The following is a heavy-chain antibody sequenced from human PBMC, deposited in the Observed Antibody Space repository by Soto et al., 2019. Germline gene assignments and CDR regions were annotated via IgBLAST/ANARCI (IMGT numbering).Heavy chain of an antibody. CDR3: ARGSSTSDAFDI. CDR1: GYTFTRNA. V-gene: IGHV1-3*02. J-gene: IGHJ3*02. Sequence: QVQLVQSGAEVKKPGASVKISCKASGYTFTRNAMHWVRQAPGQRLEWMGWSDAGSGNTKYSQEFQGRVTITRATSSSTAYMELSSLRSEDMAVYYCARGSSTSDAFDIWGQGTMVTVSS. D-gene: IGHD6-13*01. CDR2: SDAGSGNT.